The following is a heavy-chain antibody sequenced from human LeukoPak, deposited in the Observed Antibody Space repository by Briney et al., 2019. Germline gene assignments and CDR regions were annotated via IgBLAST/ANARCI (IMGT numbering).Heavy chain of an antibody. Sequence: SETLSLTCAVYGGSFSGYYWSWIRQPPGKGLEWIGEINHSGSTNYNPSLKSRVTISVDTSKNQFSLKLSSVTAADTAVYYCARGRPYYDFWSGYDDNWFDPWGRGTLVTVSS. J-gene: IGHJ5*02. V-gene: IGHV4-34*01. CDR2: INHSGST. CDR1: GGSFSGYY. D-gene: IGHD3-3*01. CDR3: ARGRPYYDFWSGYDDNWFDP.